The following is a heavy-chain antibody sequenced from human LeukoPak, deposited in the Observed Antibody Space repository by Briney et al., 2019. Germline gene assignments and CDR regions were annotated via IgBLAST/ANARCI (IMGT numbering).Heavy chain of an antibody. V-gene: IGHV1-2*02. CDR2: INPNSGGT. J-gene: IGHJ4*02. CDR3: ARAPSPRAPTDY. Sequence: ASVKVSCKASGYTFTGYYMHWVRQAPGQGLEWMGWINPNSGGTNYAQKFQGRVTMTRDTSISTVYMELSRLRSDDTAVYYCARAPSPRAPTDYWGQGTLVTVSS. CDR1: GYTFTGYY.